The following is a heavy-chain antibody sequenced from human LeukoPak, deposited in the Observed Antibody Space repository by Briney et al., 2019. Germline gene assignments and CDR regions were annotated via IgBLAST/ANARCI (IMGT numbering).Heavy chain of an antibody. Sequence: PSETLSLTCTVSGGSISSYYWSWIRQPPGKGLEWIGEINHSGSTNYNPSLKSRVTISVDTSKNQFSLKLSSVTAADTAVYYCARSYGSGSYYNARNWFDPWGQGTLVTVSS. CDR3: ARSYGSGSYYNARNWFDP. V-gene: IGHV4-34*01. D-gene: IGHD3-10*01. CDR1: GGSISSYY. CDR2: INHSGST. J-gene: IGHJ5*02.